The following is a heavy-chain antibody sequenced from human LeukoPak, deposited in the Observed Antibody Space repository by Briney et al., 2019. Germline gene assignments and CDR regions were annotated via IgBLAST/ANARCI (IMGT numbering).Heavy chain of an antibody. Sequence: SETLSLTCTVFGGSISSSSYYWGWIRQPPGKGLEWIGSIYYSGSTYYNPSLKSRVTISVDTSKNQFSLKLSSVTAADTAVYYCASSLQGSSSPFDYWGQGTLVTVSS. CDR2: IYYSGST. J-gene: IGHJ4*02. CDR1: GGSISSSSYY. V-gene: IGHV4-39*01. CDR3: ASSLQGSSSPFDY. D-gene: IGHD6-13*01.